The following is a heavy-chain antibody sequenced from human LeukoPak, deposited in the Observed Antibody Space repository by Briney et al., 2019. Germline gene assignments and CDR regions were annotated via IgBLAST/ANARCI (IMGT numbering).Heavy chain of an antibody. CDR2: ISGSGGST. Sequence: GGSLRLSCAASGFTFTSFAMSWVRQAPGKGLEWVSAISGSGGSTYYADSVKGRFTISRDNSKNTLYLQMNSLRAEDTAVYYCAKDGHVLLWFGELLDFDYWGQGTLVTVSS. J-gene: IGHJ4*02. CDR3: AKDGHVLLWFGELLDFDY. D-gene: IGHD3-10*01. V-gene: IGHV3-23*01. CDR1: GFTFTSFA.